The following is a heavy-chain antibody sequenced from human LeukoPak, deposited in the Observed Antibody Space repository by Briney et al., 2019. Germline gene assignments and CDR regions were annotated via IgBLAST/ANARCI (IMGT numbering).Heavy chain of an antibody. J-gene: IGHJ4*02. CDR3: ARAYDYSHHFDY. Sequence: SETLSLTCTVSGGSISSSSYYWGWIRQPPGKGLEWIGSIYYSGSTYYNPSLKSRVTISVDTSKNQFSLKLSSVTAADTAVYYCARAYDYSHHFDYWGQGTLVTVSS. V-gene: IGHV4-39*01. CDR1: GGSISSSSYY. D-gene: IGHD4-11*01. CDR2: IYYSGST.